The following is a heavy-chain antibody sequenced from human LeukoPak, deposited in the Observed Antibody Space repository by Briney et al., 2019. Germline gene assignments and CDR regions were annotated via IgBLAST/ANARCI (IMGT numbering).Heavy chain of an antibody. CDR3: ARVPGGNSYYYYMDV. CDR1: GFTFSSYG. D-gene: IGHD2-15*01. V-gene: IGHV3-23*01. J-gene: IGHJ6*03. CDR2: ISGSGGST. Sequence: PGGSLRLSCAASGFTFSSYGMSWVRQAPGKGMEWVSAISGSGGSTYYADSVKGRFTISRDNSKNTLYLEMNSLRVEDTAVYYCARVPGGNSYYYYMDVWGKGTTVTVSS.